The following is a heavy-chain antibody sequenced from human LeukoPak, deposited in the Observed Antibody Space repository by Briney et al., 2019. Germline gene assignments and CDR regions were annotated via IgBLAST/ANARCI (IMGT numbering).Heavy chain of an antibody. CDR3: ARDSRVPDGYNHYFDY. CDR2: ISSSGSTI. D-gene: IGHD5-24*01. V-gene: IGHV3-11*04. Sequence: GGSLRLSCAASGFTFSDYYMSWIRQAPGKGLERVSYISSSGSTIYYADSVKGRFTISRDNAKNSLYLQMNSLRAEDTAVYYCARDSRVPDGYNHYFDYWGQGTLVTVSS. CDR1: GFTFSDYY. J-gene: IGHJ4*02.